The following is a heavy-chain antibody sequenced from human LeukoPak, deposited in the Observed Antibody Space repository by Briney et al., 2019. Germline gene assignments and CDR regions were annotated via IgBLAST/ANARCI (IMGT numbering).Heavy chain of an antibody. V-gene: IGHV3-15*01. CDR2: IKRKGDGGTT. CDR3: TTSLDGAVTAVYPFDN. D-gene: IGHD2-21*02. Sequence: GGSLRLSCAASGFTLSDAWMTWVRQAPGKGLDWVGRIKRKGDGGTTDYAAHVKGRINISRDDSTNTLHLQMNSLKTEDTAVYYCTTSLDGAVTAVYPFDNWGQGTLVTVSS. CDR1: GFTLSDAW. J-gene: IGHJ4*02.